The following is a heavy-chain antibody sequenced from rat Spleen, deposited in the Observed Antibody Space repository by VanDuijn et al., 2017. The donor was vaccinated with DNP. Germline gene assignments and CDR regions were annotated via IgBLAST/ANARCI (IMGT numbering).Heavy chain of an antibody. CDR1: GFTFNNYW. J-gene: IGHJ2*01. CDR2: ITSSGGNT. V-gene: IGHV5-31*01. CDR3: TTNKGLY. D-gene: IGHD1-10*01. Sequence: EVQLVESGGGLVQPGRSLKLSCVASGFTFNNYWMTWIRQVPGKGLEWVASITSSGGNTYYRDSVKGRFTISRDNAKSTLYLQMDSLRSEDTATYYCTTNKGLYWGQGVMVTVSS.